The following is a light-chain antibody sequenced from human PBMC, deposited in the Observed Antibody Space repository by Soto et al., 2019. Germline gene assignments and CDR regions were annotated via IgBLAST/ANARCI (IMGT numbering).Light chain of an antibody. J-gene: IGKJ1*01. Sequence: EVVLTQSPGTLSLSPGERATLSCRASQSVSRTYLAWYQQKPGQAPRLLIYDASNSATGIPDRFSGSGSGTYFALTISTLEPDDFEVYYGQEYGSSRTFGRGSKVE. CDR1: QSVSRTY. V-gene: IGKV3-20*01. CDR2: DAS. CDR3: QEYGSSRT.